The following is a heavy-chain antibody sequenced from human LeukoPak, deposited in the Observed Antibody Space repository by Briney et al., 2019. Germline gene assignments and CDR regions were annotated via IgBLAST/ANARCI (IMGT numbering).Heavy chain of an antibody. CDR2: INHSGST. Sequence: SETLSLTCAVYGGSFSGYYWSWIRQPPGKGLEWIGEINHSGSTNYNPSLKSRVSISLDTSRNPFSLKLSSVTAADTAVYYCARGRGGDYDILTGYPGGFDYWGQGTLVTVSS. CDR3: ARGRGGDYDILTGYPGGFDY. V-gene: IGHV4-34*01. CDR1: GGSFSGYY. D-gene: IGHD3-9*01. J-gene: IGHJ4*02.